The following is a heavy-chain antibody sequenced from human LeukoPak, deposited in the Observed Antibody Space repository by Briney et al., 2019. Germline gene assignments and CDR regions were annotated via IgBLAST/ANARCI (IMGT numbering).Heavy chain of an antibody. J-gene: IGHJ4*02. CDR3: ARVYDSSGYIMEDY. CDR1: GFTFSTYW. Sequence: PGGSLRLSCEASGFTFSTYWMTWVRQAPGKGLEWVANINQHGSESYYVDSVKGRFIISRDNAKNSLYLQMNSLRAEDTAVYYCARVYDSSGYIMEDYWGQGTLVTVSS. D-gene: IGHD3-22*01. CDR2: INQHGSES. V-gene: IGHV3-7*01.